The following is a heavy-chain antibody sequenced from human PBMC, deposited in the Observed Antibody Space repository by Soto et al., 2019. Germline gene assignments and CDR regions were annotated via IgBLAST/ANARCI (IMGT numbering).Heavy chain of an antibody. J-gene: IGHJ5*02. V-gene: IGHV3-23*01. Sequence: EVQLLESGGGLVQPGGSLRLSCAASGFTFSSYAMSWVRQAPGKGLEWVSAISGSGGSTYYADSVKGRFTISRDNSRNTVYLQLNSRSAEDTAAYYCAKDKIAAAGVGGWFDPWGQGTLVTVAS. D-gene: IGHD6-13*01. CDR1: GFTFSSYA. CDR3: AKDKIAAAGVGGWFDP. CDR2: ISGSGGST.